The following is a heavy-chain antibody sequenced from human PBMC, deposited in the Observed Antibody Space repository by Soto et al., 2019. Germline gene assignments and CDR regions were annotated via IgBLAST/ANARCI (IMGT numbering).Heavy chain of an antibody. D-gene: IGHD2-15*01. CDR3: ARGVLSDSGTCY. V-gene: IGHV3-30*03. J-gene: IGHJ4*02. CDR2: ISYDGSTT. CDR1: GFTFSSYG. Sequence: GGSLRLSCAASGFTFSSYGMHWVRQAPGKGLEWVAVISYDGSTTYYAAFVKGRFTIFRDNSKNTLYLQMNSLRAEDTAVYYCARGVLSDSGTCYWGRGTLVTVSS.